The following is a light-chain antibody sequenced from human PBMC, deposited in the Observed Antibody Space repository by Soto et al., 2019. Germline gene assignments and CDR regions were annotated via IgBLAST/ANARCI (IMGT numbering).Light chain of an antibody. Sequence: ENVLTQSPGTLSLSPGERATLSCRATQSVTSRYFAWYRQKPGQAPRLLIYGVSSRATDIPDRFSGSGSGTDFTLTISRLEPEDFVVYYCQQYSTLPHTFGQGTKLEVK. CDR1: QSVTSRY. J-gene: IGKJ2*01. CDR2: GVS. CDR3: QQYSTLPHT. V-gene: IGKV3-20*01.